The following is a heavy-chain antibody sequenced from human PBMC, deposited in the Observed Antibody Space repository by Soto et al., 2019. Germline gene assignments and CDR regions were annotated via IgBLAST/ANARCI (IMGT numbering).Heavy chain of an antibody. V-gene: IGHV1-2*04. CDR2: INPNSGGT. Sequence: ASVKVSCKASGYTFTGYYMHWVRQAPGQGLEWMGWINPNSGGTNYAQKFQGWVTMTRDTSISTAYMELSRLRSDDTAVYYCARDASIAVAGDNWFEPWGQGTLVTVSS. CDR3: ARDASIAVAGDNWFEP. J-gene: IGHJ5*02. CDR1: GYTFTGYY. D-gene: IGHD6-19*01.